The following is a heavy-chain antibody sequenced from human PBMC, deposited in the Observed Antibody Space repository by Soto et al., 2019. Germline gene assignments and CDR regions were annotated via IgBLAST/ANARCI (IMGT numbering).Heavy chain of an antibody. Sequence: ASVKVSCKVSGYPFTTYYIHWVRQAPGQGLEWMGWIDPRSGGTVYEQKFQGRVTMTRDTSISTVYMDLSGLTSDDTALYYCATDDYGICPYWGQGSLVTVCS. D-gene: IGHD3-16*01. V-gene: IGHV1-2*02. CDR3: ATDDYGICPY. CDR2: IDPRSGGT. J-gene: IGHJ4*02. CDR1: GYPFTTYY.